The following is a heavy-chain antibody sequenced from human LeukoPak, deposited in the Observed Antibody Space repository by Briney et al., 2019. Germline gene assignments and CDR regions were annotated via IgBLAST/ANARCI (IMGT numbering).Heavy chain of an antibody. Sequence: GGSLRLSCAASGFTFSSHAMHWVRQAPGKGLEWVGVISYDGSNKYYADSVKGRFTISRDNSKNTLYLQMNSLRAEDTAVYYCARDDIVVVVAASHHNWFDPWGQGTLVTVSS. V-gene: IGHV3-30-3*01. CDR3: ARDDIVVVVAASHHNWFDP. CDR1: GFTFSSHA. CDR2: ISYDGSNK. D-gene: IGHD2-15*01. J-gene: IGHJ5*02.